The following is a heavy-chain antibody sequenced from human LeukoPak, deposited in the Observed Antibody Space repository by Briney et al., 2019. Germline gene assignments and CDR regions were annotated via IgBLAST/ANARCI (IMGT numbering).Heavy chain of an antibody. Sequence: SETLSLTCAVYGGSFSGYYWSWIRQPPGKGLKWIGEINHSGNTNYNPSLKSRVTISVDTSKKQFSLKLSSVTAADTAMYYCARGRPTDGYNYWGNYYFDYRRQGTLVTVSS. CDR1: GGSFSGYY. V-gene: IGHV4-34*01. J-gene: IGHJ4*02. CDR3: ARGRPTDGYNYWGNYYFDY. CDR2: INHSGNT. D-gene: IGHD5-24*01.